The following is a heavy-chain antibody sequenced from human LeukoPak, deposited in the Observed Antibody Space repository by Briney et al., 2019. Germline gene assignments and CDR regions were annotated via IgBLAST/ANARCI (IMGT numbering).Heavy chain of an antibody. V-gene: IGHV3-73*01. Sequence: GGSLRLSCAASGFTFSGSTMHWVRQASGKGLEWVGRIRNKATSYATAYVESVKGRFTISRDDSKNTVYLQMNSLKTEDTAVYYCTGQPNYGDYPNWGQGTLVTVSS. CDR3: TGQPNYGDYPN. J-gene: IGHJ4*02. CDR1: GFTFSGST. D-gene: IGHD4-17*01. CDR2: IRNKATSYAT.